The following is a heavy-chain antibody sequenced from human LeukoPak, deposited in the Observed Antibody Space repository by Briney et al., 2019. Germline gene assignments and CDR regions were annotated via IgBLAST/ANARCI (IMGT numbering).Heavy chain of an antibody. CDR1: GFTFSSYV. V-gene: IGHV3-23*01. Sequence: GGSLRLSCAASGFTFSSYVMSWVRQAPGKGLGWVSAINPSGGSTYYADSVKGRFTISRDNSKNTLHLQMNSLRAEDTAVYYCAKEGSSWYYFDYWGQGTLVTVSS. J-gene: IGHJ4*02. D-gene: IGHD6-13*01. CDR3: AKEGSSWYYFDY. CDR2: INPSGGST.